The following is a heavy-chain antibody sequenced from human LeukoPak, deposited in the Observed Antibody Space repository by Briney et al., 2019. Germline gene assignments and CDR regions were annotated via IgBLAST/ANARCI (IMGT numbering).Heavy chain of an antibody. CDR2: MSGRGDRT. J-gene: IGHJ4*02. CDR3: AKGFHSSGYYYSSFDY. V-gene: IGHV3-23*01. Sequence: GGSLRLSCAASAFTFSSYAMSWVRQAPGKGLEWVSAMSGRGDRTYYADSVKDRFTISRDNSKNTLYLQMDSLRAEDTAVYYCAKGFHSSGYYYSSFDYWGQGTLVTVSS. CDR1: AFTFSSYA. D-gene: IGHD3-22*01.